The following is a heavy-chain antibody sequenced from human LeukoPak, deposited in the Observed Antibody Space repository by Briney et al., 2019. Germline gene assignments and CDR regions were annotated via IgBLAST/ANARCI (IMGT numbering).Heavy chain of an antibody. CDR1: GLTFSSYG. D-gene: IGHD3-16*02. CDR3: AKHLDDYVWGSYRSTPYGMDV. J-gene: IGHJ6*02. Sequence: GGSLRLSCAASGLTFSSYGMHWVRQAPGKGLEWVAFIRYDGSNKYYADSVKGRFTISRDNSKNTLYLQMNSQRAVDTAVYYCAKHLDDYVWGSYRSTPYGMDVWGQGTTVTVSS. V-gene: IGHV3-30*02. CDR2: IRYDGSNK.